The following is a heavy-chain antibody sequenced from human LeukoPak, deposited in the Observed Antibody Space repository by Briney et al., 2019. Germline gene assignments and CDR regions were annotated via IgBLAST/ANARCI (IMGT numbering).Heavy chain of an antibody. J-gene: IGHJ4*02. Sequence: SETLSLTCAVYGGSFSGYYWSWIRQPPGKGLEWIGEINHSGSTNYNPSLKSRVTISVDTSKNQFSLKLSSVTAADTAVYYCARAIRDYGFWSGYFSKHFDYWGQGTLVTVSS. CDR3: ARAIRDYGFWSGYFSKHFDY. V-gene: IGHV4-34*01. CDR2: INHSGST. CDR1: GGSFSGYY. D-gene: IGHD3-3*01.